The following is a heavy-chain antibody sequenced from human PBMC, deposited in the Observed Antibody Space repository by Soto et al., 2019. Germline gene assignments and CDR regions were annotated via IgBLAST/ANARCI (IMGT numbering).Heavy chain of an antibody. CDR2: INHSGST. CDR1: GGSFSGYY. J-gene: IGHJ4*02. Sequence: QVQLQQWGAGLLKPSETLSLTCAVYGGSFSGYYWSWIRQPPGKGLEWIGEINHSGSTNYNPSLKSRVTISVDTSKNQFSLKLRSVTAADTAVYYCARTRGGYNSAFDYWGQGTLVTVSS. CDR3: ARTRGGYNSAFDY. D-gene: IGHD5-12*01. V-gene: IGHV4-34*01.